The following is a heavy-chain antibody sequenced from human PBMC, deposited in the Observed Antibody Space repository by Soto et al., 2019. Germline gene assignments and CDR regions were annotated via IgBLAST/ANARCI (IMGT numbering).Heavy chain of an antibody. CDR3: TTDGTYYYASSGYYPFVP. J-gene: IGHJ5*02. CDR2: IKRKTDRGTT. Sequence: PGASLRLPCAASGFTSTNGWISWVRPAPGEVLEWDCLIKRKTDRGTTNYAAAVKGRFTISREGSKNTLYQQMDSLKAEDTAAYYCTTDGTYYYASSGYYPFVPWGQGTLDTGSS. D-gene: IGHD3-22*01. CDR1: GFTSTNGW. V-gene: IGHV3-15*01.